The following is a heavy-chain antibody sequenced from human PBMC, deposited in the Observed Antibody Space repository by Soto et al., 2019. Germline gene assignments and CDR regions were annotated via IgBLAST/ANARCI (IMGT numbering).Heavy chain of an antibody. J-gene: IGHJ4*02. V-gene: IGHV3-7*04. Sequence: EVQLVESWGGLVQPGGSLRLSCAASGFTFSSYWMSWVRQAPGKGLEWVANIKEDGSERYYVDSVKGRFTISRDNAKNSLYLQMNSLRAEDTAVYYCARATGADKEDYWGQGTLVTVSS. CDR1: GFTFSSYW. CDR2: IKEDGSER. CDR3: ARATGADKEDY. D-gene: IGHD3-10*01.